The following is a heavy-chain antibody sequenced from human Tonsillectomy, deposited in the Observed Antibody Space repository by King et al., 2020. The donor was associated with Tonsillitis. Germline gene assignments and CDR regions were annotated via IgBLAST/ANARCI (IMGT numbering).Heavy chain of an antibody. V-gene: IGHV3-30-3*01. CDR2: ISFHGTNK. CDR3: ARDYGSDDAFDI. D-gene: IGHD4-17*01. CDR1: GFTFSSYA. Sequence: VQLVESGGGVVQPGRSLRLSCAASGFTFSSYAMHWVRQAPGKGLEWVAVISFHGTNKYFADSVKGRFTISRDNSKNTLYLQMNSLRAEDTAVYYCARDYGSDDAFDIWGQGTMVTVSS. J-gene: IGHJ3*02.